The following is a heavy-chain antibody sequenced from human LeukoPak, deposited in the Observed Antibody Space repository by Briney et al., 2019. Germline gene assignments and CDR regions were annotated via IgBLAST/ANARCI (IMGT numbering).Heavy chain of an antibody. V-gene: IGHV1-24*01. Sequence: ASVKVSCKVSGYTLTELSMHWVRQAPGKGLEWMGGFDPEDGETIYAQKFQGRVTMTEDTSTDTAYMELSSLRSEDTAVYYCATPMRCSGGSCYAVGWFAPWGQGTLVTVSS. J-gene: IGHJ5*02. D-gene: IGHD2-15*01. CDR2: FDPEDGET. CDR3: ATPMRCSGGSCYAVGWFAP. CDR1: GYTLTELS.